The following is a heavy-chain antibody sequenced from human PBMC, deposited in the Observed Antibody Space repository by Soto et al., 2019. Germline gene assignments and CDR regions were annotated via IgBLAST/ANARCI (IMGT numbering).Heavy chain of an antibody. V-gene: IGHV4-30-4*01. D-gene: IGHD3-10*01. CDR3: ARGSSLGSNWFDP. CDR2: IYYSGST. J-gene: IGHJ5*02. Sequence: SETLSLTCTVSGGSISSGDYYWSWIRQPPGKGLEWIGYIYYSGSTYYNPSLKSRVTISVDTSKKQFSLKLSSVTAADTAVYYCARGSSLGSNWFDPWGQGTLVTVSS. CDR1: GGSISSGDYY.